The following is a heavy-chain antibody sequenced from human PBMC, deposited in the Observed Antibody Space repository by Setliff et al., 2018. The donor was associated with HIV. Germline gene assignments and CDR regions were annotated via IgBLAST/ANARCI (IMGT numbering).Heavy chain of an antibody. CDR3: ARDTLYYNFWSGYPRYYYYYMDV. V-gene: IGHV4-61*09. J-gene: IGHJ6*03. Sequence: SETLSLTCTVSGGSINSGTYYWTWIRQPAGKGLEWVGHIYTSGSTNYNPSLKSRVTISVDTSKNQFSLKLSSVTAADTAVYYCARDTLYYNFWSGYPRYYYYYMDVWGKGTTVTVSS. D-gene: IGHD3-3*01. CDR1: GGSINSGTYY. CDR2: IYTSGST.